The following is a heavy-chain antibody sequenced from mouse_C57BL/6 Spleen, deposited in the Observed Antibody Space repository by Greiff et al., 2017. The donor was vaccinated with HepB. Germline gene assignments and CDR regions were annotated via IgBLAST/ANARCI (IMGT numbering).Heavy chain of an antibody. CDR3: AREKLLDY. D-gene: IGHD1-1*01. V-gene: IGHV3-6*01. J-gene: IGHJ2*01. CDR1: GYSITSGYY. CDR2: ISYDGSN. Sequence: EVQLQESGPGLVKPSQSLSLTCSVPGYSITSGYYWNWIRQFPGNKLEWMGYISYDGSNNYNPSLKNRISITRDTSKNQFFLKLNSVTTEDTATYYCAREKLLDYWGQGTTLTVSS.